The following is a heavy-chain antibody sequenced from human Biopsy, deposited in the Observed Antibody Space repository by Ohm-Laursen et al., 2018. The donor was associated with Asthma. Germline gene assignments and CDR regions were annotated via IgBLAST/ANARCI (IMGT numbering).Heavy chain of an antibody. CDR1: GFTFSSYS. CDR2: IKQDGSEK. Sequence: GSLRLSCAASGFTFSSYSMSWVRQAPGKGLEWVANIKQDGSEKYYVDSVKGRFTISRDNAKNSLYLQMNSLRAEDTAVYYCARDSAEWELLRYYYYGMDVWGQGTTVTVSS. CDR3: ARDSAEWELLRYYYYGMDV. V-gene: IGHV3-7*01. J-gene: IGHJ6*02. D-gene: IGHD1-26*01.